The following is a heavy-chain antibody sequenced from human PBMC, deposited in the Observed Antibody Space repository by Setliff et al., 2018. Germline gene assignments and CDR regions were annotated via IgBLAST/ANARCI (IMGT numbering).Heavy chain of an antibody. CDR2: IYYSGST. J-gene: IGHJ4*02. CDR1: GGSISSGDYY. Sequence: LSLTCTVSGGSISSGDYYWSWIRQPPGKGLEWIGYIYYSGSTYYNPSLKSRVTISVDTSKNQFSLKLGSVTAADTAVYYCARESGSYYESDYWGQGTLVTVSS. V-gene: IGHV4-30-4*08. D-gene: IGHD3-10*01. CDR3: ARESGSYYESDY.